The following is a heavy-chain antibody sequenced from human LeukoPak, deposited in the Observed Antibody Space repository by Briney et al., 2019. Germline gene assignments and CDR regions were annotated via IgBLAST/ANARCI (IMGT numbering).Heavy chain of an antibody. CDR2: ISGSGGST. D-gene: IGHD4-17*01. Sequence: PGGSLRLSCAASGFTFSSYAMSWVRLAPGKGLEWVSAISGSGGSTYYADSVKGRFTISRDNSKNTLYLQMNSLRAEDTAVYYCAKQTTVTTNFDYWGQGTLVTVSS. J-gene: IGHJ4*02. V-gene: IGHV3-23*01. CDR3: AKQTTVTTNFDY. CDR1: GFTFSSYA.